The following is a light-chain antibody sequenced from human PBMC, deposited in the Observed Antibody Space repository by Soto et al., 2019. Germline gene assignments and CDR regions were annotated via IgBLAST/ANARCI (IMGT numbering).Light chain of an antibody. CDR2: EVN. CDR3: SSYTGSSAYVI. J-gene: IGLJ2*01. CDR1: SSDIGSYNR. V-gene: IGLV2-18*02. Sequence: QSALTQPASVSGSPGQSITISCTGTSSDIGSYNRVSWYQQPPGTAPKLIIYEVNNRPSGVPDRFSGSKSGNTASLTISGLQAEDEAFYYCSSYTGSSAYVIFGGGTKVTVL.